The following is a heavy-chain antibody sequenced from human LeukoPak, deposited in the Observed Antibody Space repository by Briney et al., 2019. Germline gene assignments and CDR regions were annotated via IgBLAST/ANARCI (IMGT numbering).Heavy chain of an antibody. V-gene: IGHV1-3*01. Sequence: ASVKVSCKASGYTFTSYAMHWVRQAPGQRLEWMGWINAGNGNTKYSQEFQGRVTITRDTSASTAYMELSSLRSDDTAVYYCARGIAAVAGTFYYYMDVWGKGTTVTVSS. D-gene: IGHD6-19*01. CDR1: GYTFTSYA. J-gene: IGHJ6*03. CDR3: ARGIAAVAGTFYYYMDV. CDR2: INAGNGNT.